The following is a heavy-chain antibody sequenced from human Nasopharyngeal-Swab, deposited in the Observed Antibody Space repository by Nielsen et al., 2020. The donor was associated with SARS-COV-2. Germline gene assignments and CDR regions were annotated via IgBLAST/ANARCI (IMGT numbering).Heavy chain of an antibody. CDR3: ARIATVTTNYYYYGMDV. J-gene: IGHJ6*02. V-gene: IGHV5-51*01. D-gene: IGHD4-11*01. Sequence: KVSCKGSGYSFTSYWIGLVRQMPGKGLEWMGIIYPGDSDTRYSPSFQGQVTLSADKSISTAYLQWSSLKASDTAMYYCARIATVTTNYYYYGMDVWGQGTTVTVSS. CDR1: GYSFTSYW. CDR2: IYPGDSDT.